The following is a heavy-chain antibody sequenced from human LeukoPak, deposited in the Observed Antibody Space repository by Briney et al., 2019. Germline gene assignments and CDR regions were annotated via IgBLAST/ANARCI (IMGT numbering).Heavy chain of an antibody. D-gene: IGHD4-17*01. J-gene: IGHJ5*02. CDR1: GFTFSDYG. CDR3: AKDLRGSTVTGGNWFDP. Sequence: GGSLRLSCAASGFTFSDYGMHWVRQAPGKGLEWVAFIRYDGGDEKYADSVKGRFTVSRDNSKNTLYLQMNSLRVEDTAVYYCAKDLRGSTVTGGNWFDPWGQGTLVTVSS. V-gene: IGHV3-30*02. CDR2: IRYDGGDE.